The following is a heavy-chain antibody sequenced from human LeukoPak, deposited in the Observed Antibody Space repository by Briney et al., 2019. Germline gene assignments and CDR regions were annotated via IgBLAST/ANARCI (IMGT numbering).Heavy chain of an antibody. J-gene: IGHJ4*02. CDR2: ISGSGGII. CDR1: GFAFGSYA. Sequence: PGGSLRLSCAASGFAFGSYAMAWVRQAPGKGLEWVSHISGSGGIIYYTDSVKGRFTISRDNSKNTLYLLMDSLRAEDTAVYYCAKTTAGHSSGRYPGWPVDYWGQGTLVTVSS. CDR3: AKTTAGHSSGRYPGWPVDY. V-gene: IGHV3-23*01. D-gene: IGHD6-19*01.